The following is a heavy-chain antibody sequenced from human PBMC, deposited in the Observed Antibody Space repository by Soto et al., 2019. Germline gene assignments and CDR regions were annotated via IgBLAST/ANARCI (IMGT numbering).Heavy chain of an antibody. CDR3: AKAHVMVVAGSTFDY. CDR2: IIPIFGTA. J-gene: IGHJ4*01. CDR1: GGTFSSYS. D-gene: IGHD6-19*01. V-gene: IGHV1-69*13. Sequence: ASVKVSFKASGGTFSSYSINWVRQAPGQGLEWMGEIIPIFGTANYAQKFQGRVTITADESTSTAYMELSSLRSEDTAVYYCAKAHVMVVAGSTFDYWGHGTLVTVSS.